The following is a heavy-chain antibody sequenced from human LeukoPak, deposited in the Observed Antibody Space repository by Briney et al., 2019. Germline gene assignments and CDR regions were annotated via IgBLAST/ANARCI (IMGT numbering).Heavy chain of an antibody. Sequence: GSLRLSCAVSGFTFSDYHMSWVRHAPGKGLEYISYISSRGYAIYYPDSLKDRFTISRDNTQNSLFLQMNSLRVEDTARYYCARPYSNGTFDLWGQGTMVIVSS. CDR2: ISSRGYAI. J-gene: IGHJ3*01. CDR3: ARPYSNGTFDL. V-gene: IGHV3-11*04. CDR1: GFTFSDYH. D-gene: IGHD3-22*01.